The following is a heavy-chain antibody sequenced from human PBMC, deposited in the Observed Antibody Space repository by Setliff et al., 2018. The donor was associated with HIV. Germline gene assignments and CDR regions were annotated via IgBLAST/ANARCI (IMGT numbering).Heavy chain of an antibody. J-gene: IGHJ3*02. V-gene: IGHV4-38-2*02. CDR1: GYYISSGYY. Sequence: SETVSLTCAVSGYYISSGYYWAWIRQPPGKGLEWIGSIYHSGITYYNPSLKSRVTISVDTSKNQYSLKVSSVTAADTAVYYCARDRVGSRHDAFEIWGQGTMVTVSS. CDR2: IYHSGIT. D-gene: IGHD1-26*01. CDR3: ARDRVGSRHDAFEI.